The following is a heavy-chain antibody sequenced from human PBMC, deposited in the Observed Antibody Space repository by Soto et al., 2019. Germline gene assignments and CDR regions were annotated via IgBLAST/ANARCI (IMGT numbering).Heavy chain of an antibody. J-gene: IGHJ3*02. CDR1: GGSIRSYY. CDR3: AKNYGNAFDI. CDR2: IYYSGST. V-gene: IGHV4-59*01. Sequence: SETLSLTCTVSGGSIRSYYWSWIRQPPGKGLEWIGYIYYSGSTNYNPSLKSRVTISVDTSKNQFSLKLRSVTAADTAVYYCAKNYGNAFDIWGQGTMVTVSS. D-gene: IGHD3-10*01.